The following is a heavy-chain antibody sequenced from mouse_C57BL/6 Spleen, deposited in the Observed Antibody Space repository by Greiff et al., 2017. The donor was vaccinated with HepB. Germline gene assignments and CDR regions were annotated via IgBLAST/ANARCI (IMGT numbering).Heavy chain of an antibody. CDR1: GFTFSSYG. V-gene: IGHV5-6*02. D-gene: IGHD1-1*01. Sequence: DVMLVESGGDLVKPGGSLKLSCAASGFTFSSYGMSWVRQTPDKRLEWVATISSGGSYTYYPDSVKGRFTISRDNAKNTLYLQMSSLKSEDTAMYYCARRPVATNFDYWGQGTTLTVSS. CDR2: ISSGGSYT. CDR3: ARRPVATNFDY. J-gene: IGHJ2*01.